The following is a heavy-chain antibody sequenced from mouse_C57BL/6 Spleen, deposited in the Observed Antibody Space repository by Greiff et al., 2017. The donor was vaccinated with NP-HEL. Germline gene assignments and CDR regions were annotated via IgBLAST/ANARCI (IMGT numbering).Heavy chain of an antibody. CDR2: IDPSDSYT. J-gene: IGHJ3*01. D-gene: IGHD3-2*02. CDR3: ARFETAQGHWFAY. CDR1: GYTFTSYW. V-gene: IGHV1-69*01. Sequence: QVQLQQPGAELVMPGASVKLSCKASGYTFTSYWMHWVKQRPGQGLEWIGEIDPSDSYTNYNQKFKGKSTLTVDKSSSTAYMQLSSLTSEDTAVYNCARFETAQGHWFAYWGQGTLVTVSA.